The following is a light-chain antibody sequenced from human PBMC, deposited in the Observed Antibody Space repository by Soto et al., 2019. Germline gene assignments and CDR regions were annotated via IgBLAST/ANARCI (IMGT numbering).Light chain of an antibody. V-gene: IGLV2-14*01. CDR3: SSYTSSSTYV. J-gene: IGLJ1*01. Sequence: QSVLTQPASLSGSPGQSITISCTGTSSDVGGYNSVSWYQQHPGKAPKLMIYNVSNRPSGVSNRFSGSKSGNTASLTISGLQAEDEADYYCSSYTSSSTYVFGTGTKVTVL. CDR2: NVS. CDR1: SSDVGGYNS.